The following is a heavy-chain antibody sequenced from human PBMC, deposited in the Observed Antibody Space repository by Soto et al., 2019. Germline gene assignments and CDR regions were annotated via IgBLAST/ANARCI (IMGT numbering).Heavy chain of an antibody. CDR2: NIPIFGTA. CDR1: GGTFSSYA. V-gene: IGHV1-69*01. J-gene: IGHJ6*02. Sequence: QVQLVQSGAEVKKPGSSVKVSCKASGGTFSSYAISWVRQAPGQGLEWMGGNIPIFGTANYAQKFQGRVTITADESTSTAYMELSSLRSEDTAVYYCARDFLRELLVPNGYYYYGMDVWGQGTTVTVSS. CDR3: ARDFLRELLVPNGYYYYGMDV. D-gene: IGHD1-26*01.